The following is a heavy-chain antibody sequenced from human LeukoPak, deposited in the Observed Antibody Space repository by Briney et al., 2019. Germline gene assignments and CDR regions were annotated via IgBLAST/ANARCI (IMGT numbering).Heavy chain of an antibody. V-gene: IGHV1-2*02. J-gene: IGHJ4*02. CDR2: INPNSGGT. Sequence: PMASVKVSCKAFGYTFTGYYMHWVRQAPGQGLEWMGWINPNSGGTNYAQKFQGRVTMTRDTSISTAYMELSRLRSDDTAVYYCARVRYRLAETYIDYWGQGTLVTVSS. D-gene: IGHD3-16*01. CDR1: GYTFTGYY. CDR3: ARVRYRLAETYIDY.